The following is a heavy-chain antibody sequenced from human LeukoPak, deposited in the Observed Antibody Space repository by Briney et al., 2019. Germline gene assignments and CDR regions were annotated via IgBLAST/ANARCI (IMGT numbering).Heavy chain of an antibody. J-gene: IGHJ4*02. CDR2: IKQDGSEK. Sequence: PGGSLRLSCAASGFTFSSYWMSWVRQAPGKGLXXXANIKQDGSEKYYVDSVKGRFTISRDNAKNSLYLQMNSLRAEDTAVYYCARDGESTVVYDYWGQGTLVTVSS. CDR3: ARDGESTVVYDY. D-gene: IGHD4-23*01. V-gene: IGHV3-7*01. CDR1: GFTFSSYW.